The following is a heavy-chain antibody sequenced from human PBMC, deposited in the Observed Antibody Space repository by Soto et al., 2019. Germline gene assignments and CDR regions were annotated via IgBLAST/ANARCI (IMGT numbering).Heavy chain of an antibody. CDR2: ISAYNGNT. V-gene: IGHV1-18*01. CDR1: GYTFTSYG. D-gene: IGHD3-9*01. J-gene: IGHJ4*02. Sequence: ASVKVSCKASGYTFTSYGTSWVRQAPGQGLEWMGWISAYNGNTNYAQKLQGRVTMTTDTSTSTAYMELRSLRSDDTAVYYCARDSPPTYYDILTGYYHYFDYWGQGTLVTVSS. CDR3: ARDSPPTYYDILTGYYHYFDY.